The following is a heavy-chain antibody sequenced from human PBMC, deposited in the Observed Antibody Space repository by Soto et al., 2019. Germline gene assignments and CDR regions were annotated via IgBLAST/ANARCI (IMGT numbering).Heavy chain of an antibody. D-gene: IGHD1-1*01. V-gene: IGHV4-39*01. J-gene: IGHJ3*01. CDR3: ARTMARNDLIDAFDL. Sequence: QLQLQESGPGLVEPSETLSLTCIVSGASIASNDFLWAWIRQPPGKGLEWIGSISYSGTTYYHPSLQSRVTISVDTSKRQFSLRLTSVTAADTAVYYCARTMARNDLIDAFDLWGQGTVVTVSS. CDR2: ISYSGTT. CDR1: GASIASNDFL.